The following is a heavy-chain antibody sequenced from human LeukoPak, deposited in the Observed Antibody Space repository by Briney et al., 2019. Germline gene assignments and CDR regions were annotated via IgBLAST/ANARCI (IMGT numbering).Heavy chain of an antibody. Sequence: GASEKVSCKASGGTFSSYAISWVRQAPGQGLEWMGGIIPIFGTANYAQKFQGRVTITADESTSTAYMELSSLRSEDTTVYYCATVNYDFWSGYYRNYYMDVWGKGTTVTVSS. CDR1: GGTFSSYA. CDR3: ATVNYDFWSGYYRNYYMDV. J-gene: IGHJ6*03. V-gene: IGHV1-69*13. CDR2: IIPIFGTA. D-gene: IGHD3-3*01.